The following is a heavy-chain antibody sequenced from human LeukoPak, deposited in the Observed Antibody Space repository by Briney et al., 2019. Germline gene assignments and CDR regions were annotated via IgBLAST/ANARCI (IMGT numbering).Heavy chain of an antibody. CDR1: GGSISSSSYY. D-gene: IGHD5-18*01. CDR3: ATQMDTAMVLTPYFDY. CDR2: IYYSGST. J-gene: IGHJ4*02. V-gene: IGHV4-39*01. Sequence: SETLSLTCTVSGGSISSSSYYWGWIRQPPGKGLEWIGSIYYSGSTYYNPSLKSRVTISVDTSKNQFSLKLSSVTAADTAVYYCATQMDTAMVLTPYFDYWGQGTLVTVSS.